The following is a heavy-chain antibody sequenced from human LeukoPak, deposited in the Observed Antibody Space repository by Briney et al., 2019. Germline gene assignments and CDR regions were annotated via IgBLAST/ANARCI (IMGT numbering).Heavy chain of an antibody. V-gene: IGHV3-23*01. CDR3: ARSGTEDGYNIYFDH. CDR1: GFTFSTYA. J-gene: IGHJ4*02. D-gene: IGHD5-24*01. CDR2: ISGSGRGT. Sequence: PGGSLRLPCATSGFTFSTYAMTWVRQAPGRGLEWVSLISGSGRGTHYADSVKGRFTISRDNSKNILYLHMDSLRADDTAVYYCARSGTEDGYNIYFDHWGQGTLVTVSP.